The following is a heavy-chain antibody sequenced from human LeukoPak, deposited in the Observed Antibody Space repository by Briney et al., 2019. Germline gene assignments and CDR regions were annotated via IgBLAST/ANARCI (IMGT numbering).Heavy chain of an antibody. CDR2: ISYSGST. V-gene: IGHV4-59*01. Sequence: SETLSLTCTVSGGSIGSYHWNWIRQPPGKGLEWIGSISYSGSTNYNPSLESRVTISVDTSKNQISLKLSSVTAADTTVYYCARAPERWYSYGSYTYYYMDVWGKGTTVTVSS. D-gene: IGHD5-18*01. CDR3: ARAPERWYSYGSYTYYYMDV. CDR1: GGSIGSYH. J-gene: IGHJ6*03.